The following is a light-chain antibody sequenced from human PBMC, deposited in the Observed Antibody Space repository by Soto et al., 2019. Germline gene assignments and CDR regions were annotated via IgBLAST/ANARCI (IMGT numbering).Light chain of an antibody. J-gene: IGLJ2*01. CDR1: SGSVSTSYY. CDR3: VLYMGSGIS. V-gene: IGLV8-61*01. Sequence: QTVVTQEPSFSVSPGGTVTLTCGLSSGSVSTSYYPSWYQQTPGQAPRTLIYSTNTRSSGVPDRFSGSILGNKAALTITGAQADDESDYYCVLYMGSGISVGGGTQLTVL. CDR2: STN.